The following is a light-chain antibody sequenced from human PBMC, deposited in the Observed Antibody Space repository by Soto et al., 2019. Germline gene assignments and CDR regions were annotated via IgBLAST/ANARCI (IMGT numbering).Light chain of an antibody. CDR3: QQSYSTPPT. Sequence: DFQMTQSPSSLSASVGDRVTITCRASQTISSYLNWYQQKPGKAPKLLIYAASSLDSGVPSRFSGSGSGTDFTLTISSLQPEDFATYYCQQSYSTPPTFGQGTNVEIK. CDR2: AAS. CDR1: QTISSY. J-gene: IGKJ1*01. V-gene: IGKV1-39*01.